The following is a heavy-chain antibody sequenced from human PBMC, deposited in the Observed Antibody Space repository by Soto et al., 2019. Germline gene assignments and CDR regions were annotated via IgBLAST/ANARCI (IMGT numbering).Heavy chain of an antibody. Sequence: GGSLRLSCAASGFTFSSYAMSWVRQAPGKGLEWVSLISSTGGSTFYADSVEGRFTISRDNSRNTLYLQMNGLRAEDTAVYYCARAGLYGGSSGGLDVWGRGTTVTVSS. V-gene: IGHV3-23*01. CDR1: GFTFSSYA. D-gene: IGHD1-26*01. J-gene: IGHJ6*02. CDR2: ISSTGGST. CDR3: ARAGLYGGSSGGLDV.